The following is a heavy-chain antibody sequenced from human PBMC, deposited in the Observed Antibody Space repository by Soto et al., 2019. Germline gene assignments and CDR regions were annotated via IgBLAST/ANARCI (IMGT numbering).Heavy chain of an antibody. CDR2: ISYDGSNK. CDR3: ARDLYAQKTKYSYGFYGVY. J-gene: IGHJ4*02. CDR1: GFTFSSYA. D-gene: IGHD5-18*01. V-gene: IGHV3-30-3*01. Sequence: HPGGSLRLSFAASGFTFSSYAMHWVRQAPGKGLEWVAVISYDGSNKYYADSVKGRFTISRDNSKNTLYLQMNSLRAEDTAVYYCARDLYAQKTKYSYGFYGVYWGQGTLVTVSS.